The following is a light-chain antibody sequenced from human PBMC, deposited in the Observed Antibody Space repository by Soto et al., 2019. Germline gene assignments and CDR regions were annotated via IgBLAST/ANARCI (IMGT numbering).Light chain of an antibody. Sequence: IVMAQSPAHLSVSPGDSATLSCRAHRSVDTDLAWYQQKPGQAPRLLVFATSARATGVPDRFRGSRSGTDFTLTISSLQPEDSATYYCHQYYNRPPWTFGQGTKVDIK. V-gene: IGKV3-15*01. CDR2: ATS. CDR1: RSVDTD. J-gene: IGKJ1*01. CDR3: HQYYNRPPWT.